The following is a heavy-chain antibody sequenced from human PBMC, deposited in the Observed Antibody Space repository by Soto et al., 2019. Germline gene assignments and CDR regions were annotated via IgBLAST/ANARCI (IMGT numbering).Heavy chain of an antibody. CDR3: ARGGPYSSGRPPALLYFDY. CDR1: GGSFSGYY. CDR2: INHSGST. D-gene: IGHD6-19*01. V-gene: IGHV4-34*01. J-gene: IGHJ4*02. Sequence: SSETLSLTCAVYGGSFSGYYWSWIRQPPGKGLEWIGEINHSGSTNYNPSLKSRVTISVDTSKNQFSLKLSSVTAADTAVYYCARGGPYSSGRPPALLYFDYWGQGTLVTVSS.